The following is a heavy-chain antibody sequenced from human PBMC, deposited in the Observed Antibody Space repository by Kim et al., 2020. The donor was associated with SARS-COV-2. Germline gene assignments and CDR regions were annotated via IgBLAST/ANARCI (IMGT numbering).Heavy chain of an antibody. CDR1: GFTFSSYS. Sequence: GGSLRLSCAASGFTFSSYSMNWVRQAPGKGLEWVSSISSSSSYIYYADSVKGRFTISRDNAKNSLYLQMNSLRAEDTAVYYCARVGYCSGGSCQFPYYYYYGMDVWGQGTTVTVSS. CDR2: ISSSSSYI. J-gene: IGHJ6*02. V-gene: IGHV3-21*01. D-gene: IGHD2-15*01. CDR3: ARVGYCSGGSCQFPYYYYYGMDV.